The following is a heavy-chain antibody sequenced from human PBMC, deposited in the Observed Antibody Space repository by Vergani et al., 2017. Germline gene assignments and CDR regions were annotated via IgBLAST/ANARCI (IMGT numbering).Heavy chain of an antibody. Sequence: QVQLVQSGAEVKKPGASVKVSCKASGYTFTGYYMHWVRQAPGQGLEWMGWINPNSGGTNYAQRFQGRVTMTRDTSINTASMELSGLRSDDTAVYYCARDGLPWNSGRSWFDPWGQGTLVTVSS. J-gene: IGHJ5*02. D-gene: IGHD1-7*01. CDR3: ARDGLPWNSGRSWFDP. CDR1: GYTFTGYY. CDR2: INPNSGGT. V-gene: IGHV1-2*02.